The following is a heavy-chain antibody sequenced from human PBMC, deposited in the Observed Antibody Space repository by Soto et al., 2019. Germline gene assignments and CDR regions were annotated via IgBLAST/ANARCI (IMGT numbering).Heavy chain of an antibody. D-gene: IGHD5-12*01. J-gene: IGHJ4*02. CDR1: GGSISSYY. V-gene: IGHV4-59*01. Sequence: PSETLSLTCTVSGGSISSYYWSWIRQPPGKGLEWIGYIYYSGSTNYNPSLKSRVTISVDTSKNQFSLKLSSVTAADTAVYYCARGGKFGYSGYDLLAVDYWGQGTLVTVSS. CDR2: IYYSGST. CDR3: ARGGKFGYSGYDLLAVDY.